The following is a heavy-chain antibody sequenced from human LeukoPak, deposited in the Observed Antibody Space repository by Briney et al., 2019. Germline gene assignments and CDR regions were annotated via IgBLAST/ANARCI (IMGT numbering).Heavy chain of an antibody. V-gene: IGHV3-30*04. CDR1: GFTFSSYA. CDR2: ISYDGSNK. Sequence: PGRSLRLSCAASGFTFSSYAMHWVRQAPGKGLEWVAVISYDGSNKYYADSVKGRFTISRDNSKNTLYLQMNSLRAEDTAVYYCAKAPGFSARYGLNYWGQGTLVTVSS. J-gene: IGHJ4*02. CDR3: AKAPGFSARYGLNY. D-gene: IGHD5-18*01.